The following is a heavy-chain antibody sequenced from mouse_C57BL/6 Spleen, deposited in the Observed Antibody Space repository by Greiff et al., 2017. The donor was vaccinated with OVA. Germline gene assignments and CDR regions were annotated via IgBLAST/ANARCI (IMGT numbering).Heavy chain of an antibody. CDR3: AKSLLLPFMDY. CDR2: IYPGSGST. V-gene: IGHV1-55*01. CDR1: GYTFTSYW. D-gene: IGHD1-1*01. Sequence: QVHVKQPGAELVKPGASVKMSCKASGYTFTSYWITWVKQRPGQGLEWIGDIYPGSGSTNYNEKFKSKATLTVDTSSSTAYMQLSSLTSEDSAVYYCAKSLLLPFMDYWGQGTSVTVSS. J-gene: IGHJ4*01.